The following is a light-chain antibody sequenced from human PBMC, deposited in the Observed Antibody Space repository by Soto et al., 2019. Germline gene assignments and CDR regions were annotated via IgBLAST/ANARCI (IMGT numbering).Light chain of an antibody. CDR1: QGVEVY. CDR2: TAS. V-gene: IGKV1D-8*01. J-gene: IGKJ1*01. Sequence: VIWMTQSPSLLSASTGDRVSISCRLSQGVEVYLAWYQQKPGKVPELLIYTASTLHSGVPSRFSGSGSGTNFTLTINGLQSEDFATYYCQQYFTFPWTFGQGTKVEIK. CDR3: QQYFTFPWT.